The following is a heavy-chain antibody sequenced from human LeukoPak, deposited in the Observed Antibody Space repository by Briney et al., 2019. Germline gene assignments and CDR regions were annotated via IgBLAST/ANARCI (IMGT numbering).Heavy chain of an antibody. J-gene: IGHJ4*02. V-gene: IGHV3-48*04. CDR3: ARVPSGGYCSGGSCYQIHFDY. CDR1: GFTFSSYG. CDR2: ISSSGSTI. D-gene: IGHD2-15*01. Sequence: GGTLRLSCAASGFTFSSYGMSWIRQAPGKGLEWVSYISSSGSTIYYADSVKGRFTISRDNAKNSLYLQMNSLRAEDTAVYYCARVPSGGYCSGGSCYQIHFDYWGQGTLVTVSS.